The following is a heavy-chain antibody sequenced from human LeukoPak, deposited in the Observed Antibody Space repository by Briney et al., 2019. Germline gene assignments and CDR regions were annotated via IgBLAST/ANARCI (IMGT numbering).Heavy chain of an antibody. J-gene: IGHJ4*02. CDR3: TRGSSGSLPFDY. V-gene: IGHV4-4*07. CDR1: GGSVSTYY. D-gene: IGHD3-22*01. CDR2: ISSGGNT. Sequence: SETLSLACTVSGGSVSTYYWSWIRLPAGKGLEWIGRISSGGNTNYLPSLQSRVSMSLDTSKNQFSLQLSSVTAADTAVYYCTRGSSGSLPFDYWGQGTLVTVSS.